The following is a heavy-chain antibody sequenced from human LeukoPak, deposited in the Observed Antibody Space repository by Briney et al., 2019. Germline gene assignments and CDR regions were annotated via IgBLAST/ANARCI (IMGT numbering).Heavy chain of an antibody. CDR2: INNSGDDK. Sequence: GGSLRLSCAASGYTFSCCSMNWVRQAPGKGLEWLSSINNSGDDKYHADSVQGRFTISRDNAKNSLYLQMNSLRAEDTAVYYCARDRYDYVWGSYRHYFDYWGQGTLVTVSS. J-gene: IGHJ4*02. V-gene: IGHV3-21*01. CDR3: ARDRYDYVWGSYRHYFDY. CDR1: GYTFSCCS. D-gene: IGHD3-16*02.